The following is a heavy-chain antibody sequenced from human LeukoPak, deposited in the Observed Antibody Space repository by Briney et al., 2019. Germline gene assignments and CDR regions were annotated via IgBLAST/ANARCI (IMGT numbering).Heavy chain of an antibody. J-gene: IGHJ5*02. CDR3: ARRRRVGYCSSTSCYKGGYNWFDP. D-gene: IGHD2-2*02. V-gene: IGHV1-8*01. CDR2: MNPNSGNT. Sequence: ASVKVSCKASGYTFTSYDINWVRQAAGQGVEWMGWMNPNSGNTDYAQKFQGRVTMTRNTSISTAYMELSSLRSEDTAVYYCARRRRVGYCSSTSCYKGGYNWFDPWGQGTLVTVSS. CDR1: GYTFTSYD.